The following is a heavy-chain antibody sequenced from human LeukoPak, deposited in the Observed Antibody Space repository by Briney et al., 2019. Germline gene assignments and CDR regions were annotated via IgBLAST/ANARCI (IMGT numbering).Heavy chain of an antibody. Sequence: GGSLRLSCAASGFTVSSNYMSWVRQAPGKGLEWVSVIYSGGGTYYADSVKGRFTISRDNSKNTLYLQMNSLRAEDTAVYYCARHYGSGSYLKNWGQGTLVTVSS. D-gene: IGHD3-10*01. J-gene: IGHJ4*02. CDR1: GFTVSSNY. CDR2: IYSGGGT. CDR3: ARHYGSGSYLKN. V-gene: IGHV3-53*01.